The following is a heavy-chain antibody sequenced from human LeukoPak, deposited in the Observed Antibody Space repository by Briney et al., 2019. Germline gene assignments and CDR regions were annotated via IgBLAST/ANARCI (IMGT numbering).Heavy chain of an antibody. CDR2: FDPEDGET. CDR1: GYTLTELS. D-gene: IGHD2-15*01. J-gene: IGHJ5*02. CDR3: ATVSYCSGGSCSWFDP. Sequence: ASVKVSCKVSGYTLTELSMHWVRQAPGKGLEWMGGFDPEDGETIYAQKFQGRVTMTEDTSTDTAYMELSSLRSEDTAVYYCATVSYCSGGSCSWFDPWGQGTLVTVSS. V-gene: IGHV1-24*01.